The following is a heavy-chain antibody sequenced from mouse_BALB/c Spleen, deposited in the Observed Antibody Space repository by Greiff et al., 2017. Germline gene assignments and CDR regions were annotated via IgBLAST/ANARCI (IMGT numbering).Heavy chain of an antibody. J-gene: IGHJ4*01. CDR3: TRGTYAMDY. CDR1: GFTFSSYT. CDR2: ISSGGIYT. Sequence: EVMLVESGGGLVKPGGSLKLSCAASGFTFSSYTMSWVRQTPEKRLEWVATISSGGIYTYYPDSVKGRFTISRDNAKNTLYLQMSSLKSEDTAMYYCTRGTYAMDYWGQGTSVTVSS. V-gene: IGHV5-6-4*01.